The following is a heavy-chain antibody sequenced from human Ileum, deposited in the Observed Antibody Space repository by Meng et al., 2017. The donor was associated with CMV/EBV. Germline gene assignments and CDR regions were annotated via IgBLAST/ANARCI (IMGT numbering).Heavy chain of an antibody. D-gene: IGHD3-10*01. Sequence: QGQLQGSGPGLVKPLETLSLTCIVSGDSISGYHWTWIRKPAGKGLEWIGRLRTSGTTDHNPSLKSRVTLSIDTSKNQFSLKLNSVTAADTAVYYCGRAGARGVPVDMWGQGTLVTVSS. CDR2: LRTSGTT. V-gene: IGHV4-4*07. CDR3: GRAGARGVPVDM. CDR1: GDSISGYH. J-gene: IGHJ4*02.